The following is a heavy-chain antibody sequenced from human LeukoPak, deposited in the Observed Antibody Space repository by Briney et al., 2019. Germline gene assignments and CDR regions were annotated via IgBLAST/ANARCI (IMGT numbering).Heavy chain of an antibody. Sequence: GGSLRLSCAASGFIFSSYSMNWVRQAPGKGLEWVSSIGSSSIYIYYADSVKGRFTISRDNAKNSLYLQMNSLRAEDTAVYYCARDGSRGNLVTAPDYWGQGTLVTVSS. CDR1: GFIFSSYS. J-gene: IGHJ4*02. CDR2: IGSSSIYI. V-gene: IGHV3-21*01. D-gene: IGHD2-21*02. CDR3: ARDGSRGNLVTAPDY.